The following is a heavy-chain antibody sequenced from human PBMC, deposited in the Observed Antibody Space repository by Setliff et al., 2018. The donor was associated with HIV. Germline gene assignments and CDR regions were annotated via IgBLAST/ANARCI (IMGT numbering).Heavy chain of an antibody. CDR1: GGSTSNEY. Sequence: SETLSLTCTVSGGSTSNEYWSWIRQPPGKGLEWIGYIYNSGSTTYNPSLKSRVTISLDASKNQFSLKLSPVTAADTAVYYCARGSYYYYNMDVWGKGTTVTVSS. CDR2: IYNSGST. CDR3: ARGSYYYYNMDV. V-gene: IGHV4-59*01. J-gene: IGHJ6*04.